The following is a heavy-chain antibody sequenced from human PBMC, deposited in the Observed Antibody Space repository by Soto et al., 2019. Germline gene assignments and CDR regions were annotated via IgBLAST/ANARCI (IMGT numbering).Heavy chain of an antibody. J-gene: IGHJ4*02. Sequence: QVQLVQSGAEVKKPGASVKVSCKASGYTFTSYAMHCVRQATGQSLELMGWINAGNGNTKYSQKFQGRVTITRDTSASTAYMELSSLRSEDTAVYYCARDVGATDYWGQGTLVTVSS. CDR2: INAGNGNT. V-gene: IGHV1-3*01. CDR1: GYTFTSYA. CDR3: ARDVGATDY. D-gene: IGHD1-26*01.